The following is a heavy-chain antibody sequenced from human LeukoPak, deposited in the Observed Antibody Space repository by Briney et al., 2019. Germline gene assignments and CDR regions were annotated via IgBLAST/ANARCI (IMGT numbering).Heavy chain of an antibody. V-gene: IGHV5-51*01. J-gene: IGHJ4*02. D-gene: IGHD2-2*02. Sequence: GESLMISCQGSGYRFTNYWIGWVRQMPGKGLEWMGIKFPGDSDTRYSPSFQGQVTISADKSIGTAYLQWSSLKASDTAMYYCAIGGDSSTSCYRCFNYWGQGTLVTVSS. CDR1: GYRFTNYW. CDR3: AIGGDSSTSCYRCFNY. CDR2: KFPGDSDT.